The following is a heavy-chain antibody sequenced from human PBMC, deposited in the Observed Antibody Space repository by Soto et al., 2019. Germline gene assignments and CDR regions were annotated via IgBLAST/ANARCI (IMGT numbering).Heavy chain of an antibody. D-gene: IGHD6-25*01. CDR2: ISAYNGNT. J-gene: IGHJ5*02. CDR3: AREDSSDSWYWFDP. Sequence: QVQLVQSGAEVKKPGASVKVSCKASGYTFTSYGISWVRQAPGQGLEWMGWISAYNGNTNYGQRLQGRVTMTTDTPTSTAYIELRSLGSDDTSVYYCAREDSSDSWYWFDPWGQGTLLTVAS. V-gene: IGHV1-18*01. CDR1: GYTFTSYG.